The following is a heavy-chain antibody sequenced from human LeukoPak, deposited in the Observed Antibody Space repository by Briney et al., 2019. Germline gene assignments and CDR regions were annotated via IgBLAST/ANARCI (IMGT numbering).Heavy chain of an antibody. CDR2: IDPSDSYT. Sequence: GESLQISCQCSGSSFTSYWITWVRQLPGKGLEWMGRIDPSDSYTNYSPSFQGHVTISADKSISTAYLQCSSLKTSDTAMYYCARGHSSGWMAWFDPWGQGTLVTVSS. V-gene: IGHV5-10-1*01. D-gene: IGHD6-19*01. J-gene: IGHJ5*02. CDR1: GSSFTSYW. CDR3: ARGHSSGWMAWFDP.